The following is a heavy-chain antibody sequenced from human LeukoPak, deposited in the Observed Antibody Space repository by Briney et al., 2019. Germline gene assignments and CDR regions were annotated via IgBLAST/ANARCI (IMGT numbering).Heavy chain of an antibody. V-gene: IGHV3-33*01. CDR1: GFTFSSYG. Sequence: GGSLRLSCAASGFTFSSYGMHWVRQAPGKGLEWVAVIWYDGSNQYYADSVKGRFTISRDNSKNTLYLQMNSLRAEDTAVYFCARVQWGQSGGWHNFDYWGQGTLATVSS. CDR3: ARVQWGQSGGWHNFDY. CDR2: IWYDGSNQ. J-gene: IGHJ4*02. D-gene: IGHD6-19*01.